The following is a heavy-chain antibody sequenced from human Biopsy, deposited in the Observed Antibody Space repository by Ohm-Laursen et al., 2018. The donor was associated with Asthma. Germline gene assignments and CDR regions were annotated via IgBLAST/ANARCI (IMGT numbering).Heavy chain of an antibody. CDR2: LAQSGYT. J-gene: IGHJ5*02. Sequence: SVTLSLTCTVYGGYLTGHYWNWIRQPPGKGLEGIGELAQSGYTNYNPSLKSRVTISADTSKNQFRLKLSPVTAADTAVYFCARAAITGIRGWFDPWGQGTQVTVSS. CDR3: ARAAITGIRGWFDP. D-gene: IGHD1-20*01. V-gene: IGHV4-34*01. CDR1: GGYLTGHY.